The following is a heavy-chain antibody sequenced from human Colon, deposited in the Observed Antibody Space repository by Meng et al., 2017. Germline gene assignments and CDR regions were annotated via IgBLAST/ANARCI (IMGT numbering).Heavy chain of an antibody. V-gene: IGHV3-7*01. CDR3: ARGGSYYGDY. D-gene: IGHD1-26*01. Sequence: GESLKISCVASGSTFSTDWRSWVRLAPGKGLEWVATIKPDGSERYYVDSVKGRLTMSRDNAKNSLYLQMNSLSAEDTAVYYCARGGSYYGDYWGQGTLVPSPQ. CDR1: GSTFSTDW. J-gene: IGHJ4*02. CDR2: IKPDGSER.